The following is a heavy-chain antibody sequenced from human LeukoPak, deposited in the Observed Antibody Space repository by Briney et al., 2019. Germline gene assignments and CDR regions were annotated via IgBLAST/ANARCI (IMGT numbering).Heavy chain of an antibody. CDR3: ARGDKSSGWYFFDY. CDR1: GFTVSNNY. Sequence: PGGSLRLSCAASGFTVSNNYMSWVRQAPGKGLEWVSIIYSGGSTYYADSVKGRFTISRDNSKNTLYLQMNSLRAEDTAVYYCARGDKSSGWYFFDYWGQGALVTVSS. J-gene: IGHJ4*02. CDR2: IYSGGST. D-gene: IGHD6-19*01. V-gene: IGHV3-53*01.